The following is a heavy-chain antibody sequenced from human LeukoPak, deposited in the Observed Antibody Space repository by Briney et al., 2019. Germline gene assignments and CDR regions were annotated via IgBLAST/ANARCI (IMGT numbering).Heavy chain of an antibody. CDR2: ITSSSYI. Sequence: GGSLRLSCAASGFTFTSYNMNWVRQAPGKGLEWVSSITSSSYIYYADSVKGRFTISRDNAKNSLHLQMDSLRVEDTAEYYCARDPYSGNYGAYYYYYMDVWGKGTTVTVSS. V-gene: IGHV3-21*06. CDR3: ARDPYSGNYGAYYYYYMDV. J-gene: IGHJ6*03. CDR1: GFTFTSYN. D-gene: IGHD1-26*01.